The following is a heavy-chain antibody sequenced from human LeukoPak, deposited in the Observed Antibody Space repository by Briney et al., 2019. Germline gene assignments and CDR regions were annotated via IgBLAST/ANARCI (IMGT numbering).Heavy chain of an antibody. CDR3: ARGIYYGGSYYYYYMDV. V-gene: IGHV1-2*02. CDR2: INPNSGGT. J-gene: IGHJ6*03. Sequence: GASVKVSCKASGYTFTGYYMHWVRQAPGQGLEWMGWINPNSGGTNYAQKFQGRVTMTRDTSISTAYMELSRLRSDDTAVYYCARGIYYGGSYYYYYMDVWGKGTTVTISS. D-gene: IGHD4-23*01. CDR1: GYTFTGYY.